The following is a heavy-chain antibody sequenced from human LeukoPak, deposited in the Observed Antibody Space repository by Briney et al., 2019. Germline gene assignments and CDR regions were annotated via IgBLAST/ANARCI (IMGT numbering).Heavy chain of an antibody. J-gene: IGHJ4*02. CDR3: AKVGLTVTTILDYFDY. V-gene: IGHV3-30*18. CDR1: GFIFSSYG. Sequence: HPGGSLRLSCEASGFIFSSYGMHWVRQAPGKGLEWVALISYDGGNKYYADSVKGRFTISRDNSKNTLYLQMNSLRAEDTAVYYCAKVGLTVTTILDYFDYWGQGTLVTVSS. D-gene: IGHD4-11*01. CDR2: ISYDGGNK.